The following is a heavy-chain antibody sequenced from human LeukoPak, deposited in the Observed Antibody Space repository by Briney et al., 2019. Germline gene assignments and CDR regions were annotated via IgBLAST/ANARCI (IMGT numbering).Heavy chain of an antibody. CDR2: INPNSGGT. Sequence: ASVKVSCKASGYTFTGYYMPWVRQAPGHALERMGWINPNSGGTNYAQKFQGSVTMTRDTSISPAYMELSKLRSDDTAVYYCARDPRMYRSGWYGGFGAFDIWGQGTMVTVSS. CDR1: GYTFTGYY. D-gene: IGHD6-19*01. V-gene: IGHV1-2*02. CDR3: ARDPRMYRSGWYGGFGAFDI. J-gene: IGHJ3*02.